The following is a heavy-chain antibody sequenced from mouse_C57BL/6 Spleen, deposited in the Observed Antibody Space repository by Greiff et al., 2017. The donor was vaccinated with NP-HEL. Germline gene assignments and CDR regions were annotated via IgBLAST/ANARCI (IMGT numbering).Heavy chain of an antibody. Sequence: QVQLQQSGPGLVAPSQCLSISCTASGFSLTSYGVSWVRQPPGKGLEWLGVIWGDGSTNYHSALISSLGTSKDNSKSQVSLKLNSLQTDDRATYYCAKTGPYFDYWGQGTTLTVSS. CDR2: IWGDGST. V-gene: IGHV2-3*01. D-gene: IGHD3-3*01. J-gene: IGHJ2*01. CDR3: AKTGPYFDY. CDR1: GFSLTSYG.